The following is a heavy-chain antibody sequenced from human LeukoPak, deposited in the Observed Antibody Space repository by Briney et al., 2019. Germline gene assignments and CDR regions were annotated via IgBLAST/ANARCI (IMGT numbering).Heavy chain of an antibody. D-gene: IGHD4-17*01. J-gene: IGHJ3*02. Sequence: GESLKISCKGSGYSFTSYWIGWVRQMPGKGLEWTGIIYPGDSDTRYSPSFQGQVTISADKSISTAYLQWSSLKASDTAMYYCARQRPPWHGVSDAFDIWGQGTMVTVSS. CDR3: ARQRPPWHGVSDAFDI. V-gene: IGHV5-51*01. CDR2: IYPGDSDT. CDR1: GYSFTSYW.